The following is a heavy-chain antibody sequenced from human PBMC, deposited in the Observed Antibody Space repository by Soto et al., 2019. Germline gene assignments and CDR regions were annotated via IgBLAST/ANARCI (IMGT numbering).Heavy chain of an antibody. CDR2: GIPIFGTA. CDR1: GSTFSSYA. CDR3: ARFRDGVCSGGSCYHYYGMDV. Sequence: SGKVSCKATGSTFSSYAISWVRQAPGQGLEWMGGGIPIFGTANYAQKFQGRVTITADKSTSTAYMELSSLRSEDTAVYYCARFRDGVCSGGSCYHYYGMDVCGQGTTVTVSS. V-gene: IGHV1-69*06. J-gene: IGHJ6*02. D-gene: IGHD2-15*01.